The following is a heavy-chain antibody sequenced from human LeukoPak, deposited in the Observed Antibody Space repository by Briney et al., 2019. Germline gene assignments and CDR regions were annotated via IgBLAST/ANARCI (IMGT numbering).Heavy chain of an antibody. J-gene: IGHJ6*03. V-gene: IGHV3-48*01. D-gene: IGHD2-15*01. CDR1: GFTFSSYG. CDR2: ISSSSSTI. CDR3: ARGDIASTYYYMDV. Sequence: GGSLRLSCAASGFTFSSYGMHWVRQAPGKGLEWVSYISSSSSTIYYADSVKGRFTISRDNAKTSLYLQMNSLRAEDTAVYYCARGDIASTYYYMDVWGKGTTVTVSS.